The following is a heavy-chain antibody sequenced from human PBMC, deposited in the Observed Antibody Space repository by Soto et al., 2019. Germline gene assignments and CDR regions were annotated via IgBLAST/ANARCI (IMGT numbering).Heavy chain of an antibody. CDR2: IIPIFGTA. D-gene: IGHD6-13*01. Sequence: SSVKVSCKASGGPFSSYAISWVRQAPGQGLEWMGGIIPIFGTANYAQKFQGRVTITADESTSTAYMELSSLRSEDTDVYYCARAPGAAAGNLFDPWGQATSFPVSS. V-gene: IGHV1-69*13. CDR1: GGPFSSYA. J-gene: IGHJ5*02. CDR3: ARAPGAAAGNLFDP.